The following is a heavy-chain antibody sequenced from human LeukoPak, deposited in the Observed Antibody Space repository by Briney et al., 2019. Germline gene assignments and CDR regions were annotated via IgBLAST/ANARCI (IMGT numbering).Heavy chain of an antibody. J-gene: IGHJ4*02. V-gene: IGHV3-7*04. CDR1: EFRISDYW. Sequence: GGSLRLSCAASEFRISDYWMSWVRQAPGKGLEWVANIKQDGSEEYYVDSVKGRFTISRDNAKNSLYLQMNSLGAEDTAVYYCARDLRSMADYWGQGTLVIVSS. CDR3: ARDLRSMADY. CDR2: IKQDGSEE. D-gene: IGHD6-6*01.